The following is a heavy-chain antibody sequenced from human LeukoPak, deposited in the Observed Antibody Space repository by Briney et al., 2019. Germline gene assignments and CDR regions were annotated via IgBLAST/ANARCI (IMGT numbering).Heavy chain of an antibody. D-gene: IGHD7-27*01. V-gene: IGHV1-2*06. J-gene: IGHJ6*03. CDR2: INPNSGGT. CDR3: ARIWGKDYYYYMDV. Sequence: TSVKVSCKASGCTFTGYYIDWVRQAPGQGLEWIGRINPNSGGTNYAQKFQGRVTMTRETSISTAYMELCRLRCDDTAVYYCARIWGKDYYYYMDVWGKGTTVTVSS. CDR1: GCTFTGYY.